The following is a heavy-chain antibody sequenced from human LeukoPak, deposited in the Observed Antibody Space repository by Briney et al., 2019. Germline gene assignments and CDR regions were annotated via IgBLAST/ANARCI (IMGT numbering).Heavy chain of an antibody. CDR1: GGSISSSSYY. V-gene: IGHV4-39*01. CDR3: ARLDYDFWTGSFDY. Sequence: SETLSLTCAVSGGSISSSSYYWGWIRQPPGKGLEWIGSIYYSGSTYYNPPLKSRVTISVDTSKNQFSLKLSSVTAADTAVYYCARLDYDFWTGSFDYWGQGTLVTVSS. CDR2: IYYSGST. D-gene: IGHD3-3*01. J-gene: IGHJ4*02.